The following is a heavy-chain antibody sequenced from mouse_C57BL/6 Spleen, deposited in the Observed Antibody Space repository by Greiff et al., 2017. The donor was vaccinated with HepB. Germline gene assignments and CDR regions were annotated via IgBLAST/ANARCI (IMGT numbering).Heavy chain of an antibody. V-gene: IGHV7-3*01. CDR3: ASYTGSYGSSVWYFDV. CDR1: GFTFTDYY. CDR2: IRNKANGYTT. D-gene: IGHD1-1*01. J-gene: IGHJ1*03. Sequence: EVMLVESGGGLVQPGGSLSLSCAASGFTFTDYYMSWVRQPPGKALEWLGFIRNKANGYTTEYSASVKGLFTISRDTSQSILYLQMNALRAEDSATYYCASYTGSYGSSVWYFDVWGTGTTVTVSS.